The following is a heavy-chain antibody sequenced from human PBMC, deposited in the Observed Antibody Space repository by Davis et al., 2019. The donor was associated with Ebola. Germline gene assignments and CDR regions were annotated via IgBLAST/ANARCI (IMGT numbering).Heavy chain of an antibody. V-gene: IGHV1-46*01. CDR1: GYTFTGYY. Sequence: ASVKVSCKASGYTFTGYYMHWVRQAPGQGLEWMGIINPSGGSTSYAQKFQGRVTMTRDTSTSTVYMELSSLRSEDTAVYYCARDQSRRVAVAVFWGQGTLVTVSS. J-gene: IGHJ4*02. CDR3: ARDQSRRVAVAVF. D-gene: IGHD6-19*01. CDR2: INPSGGST.